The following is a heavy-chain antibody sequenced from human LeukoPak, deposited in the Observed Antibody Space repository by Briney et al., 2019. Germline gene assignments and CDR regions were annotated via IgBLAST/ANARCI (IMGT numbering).Heavy chain of an antibody. D-gene: IGHD6-19*01. CDR3: ARDGIAVAGPDY. V-gene: IGHV1-46*01. CDR1: GYTFTSYY. Sequence: ASVKVSCKASGYTFTSYYMHWVRQAPGQGLEWMGIINPSGGSTSYAQKFQGRVTVTRDTSTSTVYMELSSLRSEDTAVYYCARDGIAVAGPDYWGQGTLVTVSS. J-gene: IGHJ4*02. CDR2: INPSGGST.